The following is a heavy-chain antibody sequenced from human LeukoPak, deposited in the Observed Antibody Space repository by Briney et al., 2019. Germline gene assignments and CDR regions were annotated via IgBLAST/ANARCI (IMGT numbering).Heavy chain of an antibody. CDR2: ISGSGSTI. J-gene: IGHJ6*02. CDR1: GFTFNRRE. D-gene: IGHD5-24*01. CDR3: ARGDGGYYYGMDV. V-gene: IGHV3-48*03. Sequence: GGSLRLSCAASGFTFNRREMNWVRQAPGKGLEWVSYISGSGSTIYYADSVKGRFTISRDNAKNSLYLQMNSLRAEDTAVYYCARGDGGYYYGMDVWGRGTTVTVSS.